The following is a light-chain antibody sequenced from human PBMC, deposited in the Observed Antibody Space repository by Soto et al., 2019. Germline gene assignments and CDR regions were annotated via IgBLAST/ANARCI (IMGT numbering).Light chain of an antibody. J-gene: IGKJ5*01. CDR3: QQYDKWPLT. CDR2: RAS. CDR1: QRVVTN. V-gene: IGKV3-15*01. Sequence: VVMTHSPSTLSVSPLEGATLSCLASQRVVTNLAWYQQNPGQAPRLLIYRASTRATGVPARFSGSGSGTEFTLTISSLQSEDFAVYYCQQYDKWPLTFGQGTRLEIK.